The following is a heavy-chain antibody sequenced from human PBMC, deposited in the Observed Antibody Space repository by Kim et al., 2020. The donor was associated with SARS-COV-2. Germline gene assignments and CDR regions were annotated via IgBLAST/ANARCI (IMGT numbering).Heavy chain of an antibody. J-gene: IGHJ1*01. D-gene: IGHD2-2*01. CDR3: ARSLGYCSITSCYWGFRH. V-gene: IGHV4-30-2*05. Sequence: KSRVTISIDTSKNQFSLKLSSVTAADTAVYYCARSLGYCSITSCYWGFRHWGQGTLVTVSS.